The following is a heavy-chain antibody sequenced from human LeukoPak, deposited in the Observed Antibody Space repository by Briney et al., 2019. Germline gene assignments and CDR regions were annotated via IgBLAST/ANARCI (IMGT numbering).Heavy chain of an antibody. V-gene: IGHV5-10-1*01. J-gene: IGHJ4*02. CDR1: AYIFTTYW. D-gene: IGHD6-19*01. CDR2: IDPSDSYT. CDR3: ARSRGSGWYDY. Sequence: GESLMISCSGSAYIFTTYWITWLRQMPGNGLEWMGRIDPSDSYTNYSPYFQGHVTISTDKSIITAYLQWSSLKASDTAMYYCARSRGSGWYDYWGQGTLVVVSS.